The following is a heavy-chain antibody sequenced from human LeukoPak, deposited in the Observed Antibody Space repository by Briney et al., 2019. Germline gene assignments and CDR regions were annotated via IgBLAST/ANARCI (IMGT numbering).Heavy chain of an antibody. J-gene: IGHJ5*02. D-gene: IGHD2-15*01. CDR3: ARWGLVAATNWFDP. CDR1: GFTFSSYW. V-gene: IGHV3-74*01. CDR2: INSDGSST. Sequence: GGSLRLPCAASGFTFSSYWMHWVRQAPGKGLVWVSRINSDGSSTSYADSVKGRFTISRDNAKNTLYLQMNSLRAEDTAVYYCARWGLVAATNWFDPWGQGTLVTVSS.